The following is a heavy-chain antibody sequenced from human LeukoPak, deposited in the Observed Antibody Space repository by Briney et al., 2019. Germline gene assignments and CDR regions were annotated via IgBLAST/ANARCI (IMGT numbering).Heavy chain of an antibody. Sequence: PGGSLRLSCAASGFTFSSYSMNWVRQAPGKGLEWVSSISSSSSYIYYADSVKGRFTISRDNSKNTLYLQMNSLRAEDTAVYYCARVKGYCSGGSCYAVYFDYWGQGTLVTVSS. V-gene: IGHV3-21*03. CDR3: ARVKGYCSGGSCYAVYFDY. CDR1: GFTFSSYS. CDR2: ISSSSSYI. J-gene: IGHJ4*02. D-gene: IGHD2-15*01.